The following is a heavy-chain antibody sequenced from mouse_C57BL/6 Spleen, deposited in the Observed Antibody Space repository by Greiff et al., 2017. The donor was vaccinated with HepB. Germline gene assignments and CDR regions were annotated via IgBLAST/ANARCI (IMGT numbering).Heavy chain of an antibody. Sequence: VQLQQSGAELVRPGSSVKLSCKASGYTFTSYWMDWVKQRPGQGLEWIGNIYPSDSETHYNQKFKDKATLTVDKSSSTAYMQLSSLTSEDSAVYYCARRGLRPYYYFDYWGQGTTLTVSS. V-gene: IGHV1-61*01. CDR1: GYTFTSYW. J-gene: IGHJ2*01. CDR2: IYPSDSET. D-gene: IGHD2-4*01. CDR3: ARRGLRPYYYFDY.